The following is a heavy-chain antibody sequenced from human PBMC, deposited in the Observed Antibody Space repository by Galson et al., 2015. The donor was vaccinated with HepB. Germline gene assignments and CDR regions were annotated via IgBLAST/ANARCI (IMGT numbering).Heavy chain of an antibody. CDR1: GGTFSSYT. Sequence: SVKVSCKASGGTFSSYTISWVRQAPGQGLEWMGRIIPILGIANYAQKFQDRVTITADKSTSTAYMELSSLRSEDTAVYYCASSSDYYGSGRSMDWGQGTLVTVSS. D-gene: IGHD3-10*01. J-gene: IGHJ4*02. V-gene: IGHV1-69*02. CDR2: IIPILGIA. CDR3: ASSSDYYGSGRSMD.